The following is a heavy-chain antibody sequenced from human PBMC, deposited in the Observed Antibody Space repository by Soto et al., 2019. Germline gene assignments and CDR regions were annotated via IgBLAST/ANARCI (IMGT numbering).Heavy chain of an antibody. CDR3: ARLGYCSRTSCYYYYYYIDV. CDR2: INHSGST. V-gene: IGHV4-34*01. D-gene: IGHD2-2*01. CDR1: GGSFSGYY. J-gene: IGHJ6*03. Sequence: PSETLSLTCAVYGGSFSGYYWSWIRQPPGKGMEWIGEINHSGSTNYNPSLKSRVTISVDTSKNQFSLKLSSVTAADTAVYYCARLGYCSRTSCYYYYYYIDVWGKGTTVTVSS.